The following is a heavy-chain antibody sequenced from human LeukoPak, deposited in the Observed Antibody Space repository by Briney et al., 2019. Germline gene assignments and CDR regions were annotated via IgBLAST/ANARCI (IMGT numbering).Heavy chain of an antibody. CDR1: GYTFTSHD. D-gene: IGHD2-2*01. CDR2: VGPNSGAT. CDR3: TRPTSPTFHY. Sequence: ASVKVSCKASGYTFTSHDIDWVRQAAGQAPEWIGWVGPNSGATGYAQKFLGRVTITASTSISTAYMELSSLRSDDTAIYYCTRPTSPTFHYWGQGTLVTVSS. V-gene: IGHV1-8*01. J-gene: IGHJ4*02.